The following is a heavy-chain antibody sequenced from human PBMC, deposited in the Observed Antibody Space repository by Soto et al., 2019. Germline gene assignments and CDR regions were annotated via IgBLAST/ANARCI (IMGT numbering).Heavy chain of an antibody. J-gene: IGHJ4*02. Sequence: QLQLQESGSGLVKPSQTLSLTCAVSGCSISSGGYSWSWIRQPPGKGLEWIGYIYHSGSTYYNPSIKSRVTISLARSTNQFSLKLSSVTAADTAVYYCARGPDCGGDCYSYYLDSWGQGTLVTVSS. D-gene: IGHD2-21*02. CDR3: ARGPDCGGDCYSYYLDS. CDR1: GCSISSGGYS. CDR2: IYHSGST. V-gene: IGHV4-30-2*01.